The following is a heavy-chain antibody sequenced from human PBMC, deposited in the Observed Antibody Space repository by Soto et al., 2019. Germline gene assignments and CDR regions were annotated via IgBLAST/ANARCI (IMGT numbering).Heavy chain of an antibody. CDR2: IRNKANSYST. J-gene: IGHJ4*02. V-gene: IGHV3-72*01. D-gene: IGHD2-15*01. CDR1: GFTFSDHY. CDR3: ARTFGISWDSHYFDC. Sequence: EVQLVESGGGLVQPGGSLRLSYEASGFTFSDHYMDWVRQAPGKGLEWVGRIRNKANSYSTEYAASVKDRFAISRDDSKNSLYLQMNSLKTEDTAVYYCARTFGISWDSHYFDCWGQGTLVTVSS.